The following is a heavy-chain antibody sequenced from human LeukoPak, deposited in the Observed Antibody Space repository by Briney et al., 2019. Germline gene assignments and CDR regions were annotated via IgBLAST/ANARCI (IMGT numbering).Heavy chain of an antibody. CDR1: GFTFSSHW. V-gene: IGHV3-7*01. D-gene: IGHD5-18*01. J-gene: IGHJ4*02. CDR2: IKKDGSEK. Sequence: GGSLRLSCAASGFTFSSHWMSWARQAPGKGLEWVANIKKDGSEKYYVDTVKGRFTISRDNAKTSLYLQMNSLRAEDTAVYYCARDLSGIAGYTYGRGIDYWGQGTLVTVSS. CDR3: ARDLSGIAGYTYGRGIDY.